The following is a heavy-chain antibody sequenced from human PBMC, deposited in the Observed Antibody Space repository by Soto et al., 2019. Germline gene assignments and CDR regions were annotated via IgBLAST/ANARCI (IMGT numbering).Heavy chain of an antibody. J-gene: IGHJ4*02. V-gene: IGHV1-2*02. Sequence: ASVKVSCKASGYVFSNYFMHWVRQAPGQGLEWMGWINPNSGGTNYAQKFQGRVTMTRDTSISTAYMELSRLRSDDTAVYYCARVKAVAGGPGGYWGQGTLVTVSS. D-gene: IGHD6-19*01. CDR2: INPNSGGT. CDR3: ARVKAVAGGPGGY. CDR1: GYVFSNYF.